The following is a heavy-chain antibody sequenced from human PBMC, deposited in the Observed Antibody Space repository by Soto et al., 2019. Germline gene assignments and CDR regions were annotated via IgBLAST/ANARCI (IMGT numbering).Heavy chain of an antibody. CDR1: GISLTNFW. CDR2: INPESTTI. D-gene: IGHD2-15*01. V-gene: IGHV3-74*01. J-gene: IGHJ4*02. CDR3: TKDTFGGRDS. Sequence: GGSLRLSCRAAGISLTNFWIHWVRQAPGKGLVWVSRINPESTTINYADSVKGRFIISRDNAENTMYLQMNSLSAEDTGVYYCTKDTFGGRDSWGQGTLVTVSS.